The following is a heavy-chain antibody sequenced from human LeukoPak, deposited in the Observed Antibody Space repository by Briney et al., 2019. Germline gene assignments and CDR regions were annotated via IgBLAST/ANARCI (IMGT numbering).Heavy chain of an antibody. D-gene: IGHD6-19*01. CDR1: GFTFSSYA. V-gene: IGHV3-23*01. CDR3: AKGSRIAMAGNYDY. Sequence: GGSLRLSCAASGFTFSSYAMSWVRQAPGKGLEWVSAISGSGGSTYYADSVKGRFTISRDNSKNTLYLQMNSLRAEDTAVYYCAKGSRIAMAGNYDYWGQGTLVTVSS. CDR2: ISGSGGST. J-gene: IGHJ4*02.